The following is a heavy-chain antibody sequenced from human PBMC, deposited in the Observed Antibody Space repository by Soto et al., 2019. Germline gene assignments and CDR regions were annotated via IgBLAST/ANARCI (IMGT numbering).Heavy chain of an antibody. CDR3: ARGLATLPVFAFDI. D-gene: IGHD6-6*01. Sequence: QGTLKESGPTLVKPTQTLTLTCSFSGFSLSTSGVGVGWIRQSPGKALEWLALIYWSGDEHYRPSLKSRLSILKEHSKNYVVLIMADLDPVDTAPYFCARGLATLPVFAFDIWGQGTMVTVSS. CDR2: IYWSGDE. J-gene: IGHJ3*02. V-gene: IGHV2-5*01. CDR1: GFSLSTSGVG.